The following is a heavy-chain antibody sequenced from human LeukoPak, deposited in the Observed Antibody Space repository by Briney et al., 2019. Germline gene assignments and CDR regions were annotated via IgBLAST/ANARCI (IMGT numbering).Heavy chain of an antibody. V-gene: IGHV3-30*04. D-gene: IGHD1-26*01. CDR1: GFTFSTYA. Sequence: GGSLRLSCAASGFTFSTYAMYWVRQAPGKGLEWVAVISYDASNKYYADSVKGRFTISRDNSKNTLYLQMNSLRAEDTAVYFCARDKRAGANMYYYYMDVWGKGTTVTVSS. CDR2: ISYDASNK. CDR3: ARDKRAGANMYYYYMDV. J-gene: IGHJ6*03.